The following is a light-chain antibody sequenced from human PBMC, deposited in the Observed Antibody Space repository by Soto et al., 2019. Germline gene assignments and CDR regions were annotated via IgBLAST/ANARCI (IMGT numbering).Light chain of an antibody. V-gene: IGKV1-5*03. CDR2: KAS. Sequence: DIQMTQSPSTLSASVGDRVTITCRASQSISNSLAWYQQKPGKAPKVLIYKASSLESGVPSRFSGSGSGTEFTLTISSLQPDDFASYYCRQSKAYPITFGQGTRLEIK. CDR1: QSISNS. J-gene: IGKJ5*01. CDR3: RQSKAYPIT.